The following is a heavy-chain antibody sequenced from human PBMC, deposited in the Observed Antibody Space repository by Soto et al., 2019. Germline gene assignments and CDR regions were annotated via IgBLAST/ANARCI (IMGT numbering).Heavy chain of an antibody. J-gene: IGHJ4*02. CDR3: ARLRGRYDFWSGYLIFDY. CDR2: IDPSDSYT. CDR1: GYSFTSYW. D-gene: IGHD3-3*01. V-gene: IGHV5-10-1*01. Sequence: PGESLKISCKGSGYSFTSYWISWVRQMPGKGLEWMGRIDPSDSYTNYSPSFQGHVTISADKSISTAYLQWSSLKASDTAMYYCARLRGRYDFWSGYLIFDYWGQGTLVTFSS.